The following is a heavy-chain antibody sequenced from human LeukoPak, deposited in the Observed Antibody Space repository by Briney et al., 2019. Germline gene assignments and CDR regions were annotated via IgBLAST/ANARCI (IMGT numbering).Heavy chain of an antibody. CDR1: GFTVSSNY. Sequence: GGSLRLSCAASGFTVSSNYMSWVRQAPGKGLEWVSVIYSGGSTYYADSVKGRFTISRDNSKNTLYLQMNSLRAEDTAVYYCARVQLGMAYYFDYWGQGTLVTVSS. CDR2: IYSGGST. J-gene: IGHJ4*02. D-gene: IGHD2-2*01. CDR3: ARVQLGMAYYFDY. V-gene: IGHV3-53*01.